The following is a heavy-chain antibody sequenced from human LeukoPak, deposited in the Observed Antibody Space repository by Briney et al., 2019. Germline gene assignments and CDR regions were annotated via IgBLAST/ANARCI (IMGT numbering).Heavy chain of an antibody. D-gene: IGHD2/OR15-2a*01. CDR3: ARVSRILYYFDY. J-gene: IGHJ4*02. CDR2: IYHNGRT. Sequence: SETLSLTCTVSGYSISSGYDWGWIRQPPGKGLEWIGSIYHNGRTYYNPSLKSRVTISVDTSKNQFSLKLSSVTAADTAVYYCARVSRILYYFDYWGQGTLVTVSS. CDR1: GYSISSGYD. V-gene: IGHV4-38-2*02.